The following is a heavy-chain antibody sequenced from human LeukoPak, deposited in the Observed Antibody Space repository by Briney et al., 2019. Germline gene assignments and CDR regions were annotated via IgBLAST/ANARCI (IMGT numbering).Heavy chain of an antibody. CDR1: GYTFTSYG. D-gene: IGHD6-6*01. J-gene: IGHJ6*03. Sequence: GASVKVSCKASGYTFTSYGISWVRQAPGQGLEWRGWISAYNGNTNYAQKLQGRVTMTTDTSTSTAYMELRSLRSDDTAVYYCARDPLGYSSSSWNYYYMDVWGKGTTVTVSS. V-gene: IGHV1-18*01. CDR3: ARDPLGYSSSSWNYYYMDV. CDR2: ISAYNGNT.